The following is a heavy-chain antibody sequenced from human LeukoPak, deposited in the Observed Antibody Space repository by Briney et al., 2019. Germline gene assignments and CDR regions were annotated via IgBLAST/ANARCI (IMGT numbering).Heavy chain of an antibody. CDR2: IRYDGSSK. CDR1: GFTFNNYG. D-gene: IGHD3-10*01. V-gene: IGHV3-30*02. CDR3: AKVWEYYKCFDS. J-gene: IGHJ4*02. Sequence: PGGSLRLSCAASGFTFNNYGMHWVRQAPGKGLECVAFIRYDGSSKYYADSVKGRFTVSRDNSENTLSLQMNGLRAEDTAVYYCAKVWEYYKCFDSWGQGTLVTVSS.